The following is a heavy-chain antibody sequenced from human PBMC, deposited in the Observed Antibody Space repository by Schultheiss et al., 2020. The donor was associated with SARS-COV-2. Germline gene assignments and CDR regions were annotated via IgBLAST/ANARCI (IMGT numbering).Heavy chain of an antibody. CDR1: GYTFTSYG. Sequence: ASVKVSCKASGYTFTSYGISWVRQAPGQGLEWMGWINPNSGCTNYAQKFQGCVTLTRDTSISTAYMELSSLVSDDTAVYYCARGGGITTFGVAPINNYYYYYYMDVWGKGTPVTVSS. D-gene: IGHD3-3*01. V-gene: IGHV1-2*04. J-gene: IGHJ6*03. CDR3: ARGGGITTFGVAPINNYYYYYYMDV. CDR2: INPNSGCT.